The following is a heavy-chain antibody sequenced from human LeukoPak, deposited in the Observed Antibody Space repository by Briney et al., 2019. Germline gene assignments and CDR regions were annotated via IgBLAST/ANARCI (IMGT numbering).Heavy chain of an antibody. V-gene: IGHV2-5*01. CDR1: GFSLTTEQEA. D-gene: IGHD2-15*01. J-gene: IGHJ4*02. CDR2: IYWHDER. CDR3: AHRRGGYFDY. Sequence: SGPTLVNPTQTLTLTCSFSGFSLTTEQEAVGWIRQPPGKALEWVALIYWHDERRYSPSLKSRLTITKDTSKNQVVLTMTDMDPVDTATYYCAHRRGGYFDYWGQGTLVTVPS.